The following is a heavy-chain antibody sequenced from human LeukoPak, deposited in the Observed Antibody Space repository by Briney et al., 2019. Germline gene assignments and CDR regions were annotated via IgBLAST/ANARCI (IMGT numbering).Heavy chain of an antibody. CDR3: ARDREWGFGPDY. CDR1: GGSISSYY. J-gene: IGHJ4*02. Sequence: SETLSLTCTVSGGSISSYYWSWIRQPPGKGLEWIGYIYYSGSTNYNPSLKSRVTISVDTSKNQFSLKLSSVTAADTAVYYCARDREWGFGPDYWGQGTLVTVSS. CDR2: IYYSGST. D-gene: IGHD3-10*01. V-gene: IGHV4-59*01.